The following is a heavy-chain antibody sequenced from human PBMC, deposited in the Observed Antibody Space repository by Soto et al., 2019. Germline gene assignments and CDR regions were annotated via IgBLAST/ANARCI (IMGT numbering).Heavy chain of an antibody. Sequence: GVSLRLSCAASGLTFSSYAMTWVRQPPGKGREWVSHISNSGRSTKYADSAKVRFTISRDNSKNTLYLQMNSLRAEDTAIYYCAKDALAYYDFWSWGQGTLVTVSS. CDR3: AKDALAYYDFWS. D-gene: IGHD3-3*01. V-gene: IGHV3-23*01. CDR2: ISNSGRST. J-gene: IGHJ4*02. CDR1: GLTFSSYA.